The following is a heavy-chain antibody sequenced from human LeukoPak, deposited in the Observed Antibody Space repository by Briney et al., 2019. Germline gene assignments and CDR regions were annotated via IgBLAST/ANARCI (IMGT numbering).Heavy chain of an antibody. Sequence: ASVKVSCKASGYTFTNYAMNWVRQAPGQGLEWMGWINTNTGNPTYAQGFTGRFVFSLDTSVSTAYLQISSLKAEDTAVYYCARALLWFGGTRHAFDIWGQGTMVTVSS. CDR3: ARALLWFGGTRHAFDI. CDR2: INTNTGNP. CDR1: GYTFTNYA. V-gene: IGHV7-4-1*02. J-gene: IGHJ3*02. D-gene: IGHD3-10*01.